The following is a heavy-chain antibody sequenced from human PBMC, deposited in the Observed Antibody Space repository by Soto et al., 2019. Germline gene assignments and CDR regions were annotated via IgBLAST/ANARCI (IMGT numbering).Heavy chain of an antibody. J-gene: IGHJ5*02. D-gene: IGHD6-19*01. V-gene: IGHV4-39*01. Sequence: SETLSLTCPVSGDTIRSSDYYWAWIRRPPGKGLEWIGSIYYSGSTYSNPSLKSRVTISVDTSKNQFSLKLSSVTAADTAVYYCARRGSSGWYGYWFDPWGQGTLVTVSS. CDR2: IYYSGST. CDR1: GDTIRSSDYY. CDR3: ARRGSSGWYGYWFDP.